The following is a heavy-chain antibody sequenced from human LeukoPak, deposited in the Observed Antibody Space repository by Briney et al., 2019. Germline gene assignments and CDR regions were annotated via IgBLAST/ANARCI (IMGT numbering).Heavy chain of an antibody. J-gene: IGHJ3*02. D-gene: IGHD6-13*01. CDR3: AKEVAEGGIGAFDI. CDR1: GFIFRSYA. CDR2: IIGSGRNT. Sequence: GGSLRLSCAASGFIFRSYAMSWVRQAPGKGLEWVSAIIGSGRNTYYADSVKGRFTISRDNSKNTLYVQMNSLRAEDTAVYYCAKEVAEGGIGAFDIWGQGTVVTVSS. V-gene: IGHV3-23*01.